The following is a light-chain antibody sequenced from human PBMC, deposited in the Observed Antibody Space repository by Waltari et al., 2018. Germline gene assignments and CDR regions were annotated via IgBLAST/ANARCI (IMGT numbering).Light chain of an antibody. CDR1: NSDVASNP. V-gene: IGLV1-44*01. CDR3: ALWDDSLNGLWL. CDR2: GDK. J-gene: IGLJ3*02. Sequence: QTVLTQPPSASGAPGQSGTLSCSATNSDVASNPVDWSQQRPGTAPKLLIHGDKQRPTGFPDRFSGSKSGTSASLAIGGLRSEDEGDYYCALWDDSLNGLWLFGGGTKLTVL.